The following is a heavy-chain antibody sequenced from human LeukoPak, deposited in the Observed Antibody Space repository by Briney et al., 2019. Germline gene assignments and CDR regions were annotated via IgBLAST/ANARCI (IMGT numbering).Heavy chain of an antibody. CDR3: ARFLGGSYGMDV. Sequence: GASVKVSCKASGYTFISYSMHWVRQAPGQRLEWMGWINAGNGNTKFSQKFQGRVTITRDTSASTAYMELSSLRSEDTAVYYCARFLGGSYGMDVWGQGTTVTVSS. J-gene: IGHJ6*02. D-gene: IGHD1-26*01. V-gene: IGHV1-3*01. CDR1: GYTFISYS. CDR2: INAGNGNT.